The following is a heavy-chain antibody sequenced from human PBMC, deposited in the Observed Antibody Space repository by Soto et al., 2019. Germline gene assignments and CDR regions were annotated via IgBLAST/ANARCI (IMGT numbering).Heavy chain of an antibody. CDR3: VREAHDY. CDR1: GFTFSNYS. CDR2: ISRTGDTM. J-gene: IGHJ4*02. V-gene: IGHV3-48*01. Sequence: HPGGSLRLSCAASGFTFSNYSMNWVRQAPGKGLEWVSYISRTGDTMYYADSVKGRFTISRDNAKSSLYLQMSSLRAEDTAVYYCVREAHDYWGQGTLVTVSS.